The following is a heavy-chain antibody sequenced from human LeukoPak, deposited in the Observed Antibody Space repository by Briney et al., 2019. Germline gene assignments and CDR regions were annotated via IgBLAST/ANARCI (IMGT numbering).Heavy chain of an antibody. CDR1: GYTFTGYY. V-gene: IGHV1-2*06. CDR3: ARGARGTCAWGD. Sequence: ASVKVSCKASGYTFTGYYLHWVRQAPGQGLEWLGRINPNTGVTNYAQKFQGRVTMTRDTSISTAYMELRSLRSDDTAVYYCARGARGTCAWGDWGRRTLATVSS. J-gene: IGHJ4*02. CDR2: INPNTGVT. D-gene: IGHD3-10*01.